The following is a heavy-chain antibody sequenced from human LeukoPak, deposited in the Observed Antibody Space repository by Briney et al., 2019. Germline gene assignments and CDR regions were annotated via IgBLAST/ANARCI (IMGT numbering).Heavy chain of an antibody. CDR1: GYTFTSYG. V-gene: IGHV1-18*01. D-gene: IGHD2-2*01. J-gene: IGHJ6*02. CDR3: ASGGVVPAAVDYYYYGMDV. CDR2: ISAYNGNT. Sequence: ASVKVSCKASGYTFTSYGISWVRQAPGQGLEWMGWISAYNGNTNYAQKLQGRVTMTTDTSTSTAYMELRSLRSDDTAVYYCASGGVVPAAVDYYYYGMDVWGQGTTVTVPS.